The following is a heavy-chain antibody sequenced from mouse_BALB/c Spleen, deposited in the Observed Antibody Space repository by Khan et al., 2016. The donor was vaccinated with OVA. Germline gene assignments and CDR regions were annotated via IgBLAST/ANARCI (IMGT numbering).Heavy chain of an antibody. CDR1: GYTFTTYW. CDR2: INPTSGYT. Sequence: VQLQQSGTVLARPGASVKMSCKASGYTFTTYWMHWVKQRPGQGLEWIGYINPTSGYTDYNEKFKDRAILSADKSSSTAYMQLSSLTSEDSAVYYCTRDRIDYWGQGTTLTVSS. V-gene: IGHV1-4*01. J-gene: IGHJ2*01. CDR3: TRDRIDY. D-gene: IGHD2-14*01.